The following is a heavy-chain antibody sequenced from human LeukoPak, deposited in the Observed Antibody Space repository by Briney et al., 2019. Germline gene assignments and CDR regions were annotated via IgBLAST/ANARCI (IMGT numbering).Heavy chain of an antibody. CDR2: ISSNGGST. V-gene: IGHV3-64*01. D-gene: IGHD1-20*01. CDR3: ARGGITGTPDY. CDR1: GFTFSSYA. Sequence: PGGSLRLSCAASGFTFSSYAMHWVRQAPGKGLEYVSAISSNGGSTYYANSVKGRFTISRDNSKNTLYLQMGSLRAEDMAVYYCARGGITGTPDYWGQGTLVTVSS. J-gene: IGHJ4*02.